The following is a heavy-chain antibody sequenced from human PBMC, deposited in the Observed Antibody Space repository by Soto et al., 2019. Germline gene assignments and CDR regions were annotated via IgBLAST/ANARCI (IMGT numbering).Heavy chain of an antibody. CDR2: ISAYNGNT. V-gene: IGHV1-18*01. CDR1: GYTFTSYG. J-gene: IGHJ4*02. Sequence: QVQLVQSGAEVKKPGASVKVSCKASGYTFTSYGISWVRQAPGQGLEWMGWISAYNGNTNYAQKLQGRVTMTTDTSKSKAYMELKSLRSDDTAVYYCARLPGYGGAAGYFDYWGQGTLVTVSS. CDR3: ARLPGYGGAAGYFDY. D-gene: IGHD5-12*01.